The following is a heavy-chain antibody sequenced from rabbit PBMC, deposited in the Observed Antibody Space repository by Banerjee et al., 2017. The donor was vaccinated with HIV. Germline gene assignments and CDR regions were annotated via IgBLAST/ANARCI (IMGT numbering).Heavy chain of an antibody. V-gene: IGHV1S45*01. CDR2: IDASSGRT. Sequence: QEQLKETGGGLVQPGASLTVTCKASGIDFSSYYYMCWVSQAPGKGLEWIACIDASSGRTYYASWAKGRFTISKTSSTTVTLQMTSLIAADTATYFCASGYSDIYFNLWGPGTLVTVS. CDR1: GIDFSSYYY. J-gene: IGHJ4*01. D-gene: IGHD1-1*01. CDR3: ASGYSDIYFNL.